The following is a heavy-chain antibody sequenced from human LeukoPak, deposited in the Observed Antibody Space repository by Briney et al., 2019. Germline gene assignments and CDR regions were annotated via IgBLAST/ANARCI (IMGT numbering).Heavy chain of an antibody. J-gene: IGHJ4*02. V-gene: IGHV1-2*02. Sequence: ASVKVSCKASGYTFTGYYMHWVRQAPGQGLEWMGWINPNSGGTNYAQKFQGRVTMTRDTSTSTLYMELTSLRSEDTAVYYCARGGSILSSGWSAHRNVFDYWGQGTLVTVSS. CDR2: INPNSGGT. CDR1: GYTFTGYY. CDR3: ARGGSILSSGWSAHRNVFDY. D-gene: IGHD6-19*01.